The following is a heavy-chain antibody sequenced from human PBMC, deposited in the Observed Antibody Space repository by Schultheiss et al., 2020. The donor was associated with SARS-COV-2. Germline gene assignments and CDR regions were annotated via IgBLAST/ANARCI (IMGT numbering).Heavy chain of an antibody. CDR3: ARPRDGYTMGLAY. V-gene: IGHV4-38-2*01. J-gene: IGHJ4*02. CDR1: GYSISSGYY. CDR2: IYYSGST. D-gene: IGHD5-24*01. Sequence: SETLSLTCAVSGYSISSGYYWGWIRQPPGKGLEWIGSIYYSGSTYYNPSLKSRVTISVDTSKNQFSLKLSSVTAADTAVYYCARPRDGYTMGLAYWGQGTLVTVSS.